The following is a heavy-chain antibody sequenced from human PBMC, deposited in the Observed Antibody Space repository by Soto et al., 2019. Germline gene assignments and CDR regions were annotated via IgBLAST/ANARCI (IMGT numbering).Heavy chain of an antibody. J-gene: IGHJ6*02. D-gene: IGHD1-26*01. CDR3: ARENKAGYYRNYYYYYGMDV. Sequence: QVQLVQSGAEVKKPGASVKVSCKASGYTFTGYYMHWVRQAPGQGLEWMGWINPNSGGTNYAQKFQGWVTMTRDTSSSTAYMELSRLRSDDTAVYYCARENKAGYYRNYYYYYGMDVWGQGTTVTVSS. CDR1: GYTFTGYY. V-gene: IGHV1-2*04. CDR2: INPNSGGT.